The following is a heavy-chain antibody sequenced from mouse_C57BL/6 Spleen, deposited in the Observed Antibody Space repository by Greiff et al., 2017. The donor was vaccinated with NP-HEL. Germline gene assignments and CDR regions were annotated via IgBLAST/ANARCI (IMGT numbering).Heavy chain of an antibody. D-gene: IGHD1-1*01. CDR2: INPNYGTT. CDR1: GYSFTDYN. Sequence: EVQLQQSGPELVKPGASVKISCKASGYSFTDYNMNWVKQSNGKSLEWIGVINPNYGTTSYNQKFKGKATLTVDQSSSTAYMQLNSLTSEDSAVYYCASAVYYYGSTGGLSAMDYWGQGTSGTVSS. J-gene: IGHJ4*01. V-gene: IGHV1-39*01. CDR3: ASAVYYYGSTGGLSAMDY.